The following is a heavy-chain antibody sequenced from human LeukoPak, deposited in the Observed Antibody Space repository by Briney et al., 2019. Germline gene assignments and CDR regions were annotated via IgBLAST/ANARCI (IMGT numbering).Heavy chain of an antibody. D-gene: IGHD2-21*02. V-gene: IGHV1-46*01. Sequence: ASVKVSCKASGYTFTSYYMHWVRQAPGQGLEWMGIINPSGGSTSYAQKFQGRVTMTRDTSTCTVYMELSSLRSEDTAVYYCARDHAGAYCGGDCYSGGSPYWGQGTLVTVSS. J-gene: IGHJ4*02. CDR2: INPSGGST. CDR1: GYTFTSYY. CDR3: ARDHAGAYCGGDCYSGGSPY.